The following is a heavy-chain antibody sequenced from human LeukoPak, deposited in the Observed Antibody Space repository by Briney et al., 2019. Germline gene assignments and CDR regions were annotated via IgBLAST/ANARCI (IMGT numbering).Heavy chain of an antibody. CDR1: GYTFTSYY. D-gene: IGHD3-10*01. V-gene: IGHV1-46*01. J-gene: IGHJ5*02. CDR2: INPSGGST. CDR3: ARSRYYYGSGSYAWNWFDP. Sequence: ASVKVSCKASGYTFTSYYMHWVRQAPGQGLEWMGIINPSGGSTSYAQKFQGRVTITADESTSTAYMELSSLRSEDTAVYYCARSRYYYGSGSYAWNWFDPWGQGTLVTVSS.